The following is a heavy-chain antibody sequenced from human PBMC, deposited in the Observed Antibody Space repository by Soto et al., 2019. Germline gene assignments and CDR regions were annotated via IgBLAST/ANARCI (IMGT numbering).Heavy chain of an antibody. CDR2: INAADGNT. CDR3: ARLPSAAGPGNWYFDL. J-gene: IGHJ2*01. V-gene: IGHV1-3*01. Sequence: AAVTVSCMASLYTFNSYAMHWVRQAPGQRLEWMGWINAADGNTKYSQKFQGRVTITRDTSPSTAYMELSSLRSEDTAVYYCARLPSAAGPGNWYFDLWGRGTPVTVSS. D-gene: IGHD6-13*01. CDR1: LYTFNSYA.